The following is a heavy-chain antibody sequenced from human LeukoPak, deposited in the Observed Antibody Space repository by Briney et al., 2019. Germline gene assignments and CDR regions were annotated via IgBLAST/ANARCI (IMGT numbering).Heavy chain of an antibody. CDR1: GYSFTSNY. D-gene: IGHD3-3*01. V-gene: IGHV1-46*01. J-gene: IGHJ4*02. CDR2: IYPRDGST. CDR3: AREHWSGSYFDY. Sequence: ASVKVSCKASGYSFTSNYIHWVRQAPGQGLEWMGMIYPRDGSTSYAQKFQGRVTVTRDTSTSTVHMELSGLRSEDTAVYYCAREHWSGSYFDYWGQGTLVTVSS.